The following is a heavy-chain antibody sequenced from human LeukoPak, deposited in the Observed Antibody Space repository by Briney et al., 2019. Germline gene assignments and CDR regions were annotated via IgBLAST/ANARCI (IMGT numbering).Heavy chain of an antibody. V-gene: IGHV3-30*18. CDR1: EFTFSNNG. Sequence: PGGSLRLSCAASEFTFSNNGMHWVRQAPDKGLEWVAVISYDGSNKYYADSVKGRFTISRDNSKNTLYLQMNSLRAEDTAVYYCAKDRINGGNYYYYGMDVWGQGTTVTVSS. D-gene: IGHD4-23*01. J-gene: IGHJ6*02. CDR2: ISYDGSNK. CDR3: AKDRINGGNYYYYGMDV.